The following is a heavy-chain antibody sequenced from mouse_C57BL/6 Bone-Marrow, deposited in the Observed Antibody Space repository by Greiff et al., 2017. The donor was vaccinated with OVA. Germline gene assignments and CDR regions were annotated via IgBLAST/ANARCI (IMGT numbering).Heavy chain of an antibody. CDR3: ARSYYDPARAMDY. Sequence: QVQLQQSGAELVRPGTSVKVSCKASGYAFTNYLIEWVKQRPGQGLEWIGVINPGSGGTNYNEKFKGKATLTADKSSSTVYMQLSSLTSEDSAVYFCARSYYDPARAMDYWGQGTSVTVSS. CDR2: INPGSGGT. D-gene: IGHD2-10*01. V-gene: IGHV1-54*01. J-gene: IGHJ4*01. CDR1: GYAFTNYL.